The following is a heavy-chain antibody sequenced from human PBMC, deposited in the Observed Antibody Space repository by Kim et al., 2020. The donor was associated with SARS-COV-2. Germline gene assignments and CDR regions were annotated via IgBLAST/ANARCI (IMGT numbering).Heavy chain of an antibody. V-gene: IGHV3-21*01. D-gene: IGHD3-10*01. CDR2: ISSSSYI. Sequence: GGSLRLSCAASGFTFSSYSMNWVRQAPGKGLEWVSSISSSSYIYYADSVKGRFTISRDNAKNSLYLQMNSLRAEDTAVYYCARDRRIYYGSGSYYNHPWGQGTLVTVSS. J-gene: IGHJ5*02. CDR3: ARDRRIYYGSGSYYNHP. CDR1: GFTFSSYS.